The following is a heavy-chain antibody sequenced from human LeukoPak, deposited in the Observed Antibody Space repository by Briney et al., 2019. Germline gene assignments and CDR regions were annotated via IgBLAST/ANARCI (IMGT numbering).Heavy chain of an antibody. D-gene: IGHD5-12*01. Sequence: SETLSLTCAVSGGTISSSNWWSWVRQPPGKGLEWIGEIYHSGSTNYNPSLKSRVTISVDTSKNQFSLKLSSVTAADTAVYYCARRQYSGYETYYFDYWGQGTLVTVSS. J-gene: IGHJ4*02. V-gene: IGHV4-4*02. CDR2: IYHSGST. CDR1: GGTISSSNW. CDR3: ARRQYSGYETYYFDY.